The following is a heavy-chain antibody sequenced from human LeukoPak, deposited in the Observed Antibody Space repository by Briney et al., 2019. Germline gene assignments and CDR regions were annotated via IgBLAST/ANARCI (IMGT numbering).Heavy chain of an antibody. V-gene: IGHV1-69*02. D-gene: IGHD2-2*01. CDR2: IIPMMGIA. CDR3: ASRSHKTVVGADTREVGDY. J-gene: IGHJ4*02. CDR1: GGTLRRHT. Sequence: SVKVSCKASGGTLRRHTITWVRQAPGQGLEWMGTIIPMMGIANYAQKFQGRVTITADTSTDTAYMDLISLRSEDTAVYYCASRSHKTVVGADTREVGDYWGQGTLVTVSS.